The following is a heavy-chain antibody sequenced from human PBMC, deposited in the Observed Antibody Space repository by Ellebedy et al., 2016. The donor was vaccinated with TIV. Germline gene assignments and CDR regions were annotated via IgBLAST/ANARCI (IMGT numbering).Heavy chain of an antibody. CDR1: GGSISSYY. Sequence: MPSETLSLTCTVSGGSISSYYWSWIRQPPGKGLEWIGYIYYSGSTNYNPSLKSRVTISVDTSKNQFSLKLSSVTAADTAVYYCARVVGSSGWYTWGQGTLVTVSS. CDR3: ARVVGSSGWYT. J-gene: IGHJ5*02. CDR2: IYYSGST. D-gene: IGHD6-19*01. V-gene: IGHV4-59*01.